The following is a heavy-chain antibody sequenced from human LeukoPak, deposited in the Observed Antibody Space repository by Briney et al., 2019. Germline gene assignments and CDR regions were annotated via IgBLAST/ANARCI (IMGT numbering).Heavy chain of an antibody. Sequence: SQTLSLTCAISGDSVSSNSAAWNWIRQSPSRGLEWLGRTYYRSKWYNDYAVSVKSRITINPDTSKNQFSLQLNSVTPDDTAWYYCARDLTGYSSSPYWYFDLWGSGTLVTVS. CDR3: ARDLTGYSSSPYWYFDL. CDR2: TYYRSKWYN. CDR1: GDSVSSNSAA. D-gene: IGHD6-6*01. V-gene: IGHV6-1*01. J-gene: IGHJ2*01.